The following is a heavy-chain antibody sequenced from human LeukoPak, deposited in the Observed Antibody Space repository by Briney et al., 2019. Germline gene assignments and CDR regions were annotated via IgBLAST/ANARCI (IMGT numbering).Heavy chain of an antibody. Sequence: ASVKVSSKASGGTFSSYTISWVRQAPGQGLEWMGRIIPILGIANYAQKFQGRVTITADKSTSTAYMELSSLRSEDTAVYYCARDWGSRGENWFDPWGQGTLVTVSS. CDR3: ARDWGSRGENWFDP. CDR2: IIPILGIA. CDR1: GGTFSSYT. V-gene: IGHV1-69*04. D-gene: IGHD3-16*01. J-gene: IGHJ5*02.